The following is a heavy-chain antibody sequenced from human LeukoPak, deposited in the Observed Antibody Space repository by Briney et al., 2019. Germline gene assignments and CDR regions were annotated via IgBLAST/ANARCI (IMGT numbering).Heavy chain of an antibody. CDR2: ISYDGSNK. Sequence: GGSLRLSCAASGFTFSSYGMHWVRQAPGKGLEWVAVISYDGSNKYYADSVKGRFTISRDNSKNTLYLQMNSLRAEDTAVYYCARARIVGATPNWFDPWGQGTLVTVSS. CDR3: ARARIVGATPNWFDP. D-gene: IGHD1-26*01. CDR1: GFTFSSYG. J-gene: IGHJ5*02. V-gene: IGHV3-30*03.